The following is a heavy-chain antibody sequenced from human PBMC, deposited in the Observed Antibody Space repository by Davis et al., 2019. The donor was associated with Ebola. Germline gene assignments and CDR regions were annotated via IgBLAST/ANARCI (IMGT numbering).Heavy chain of an antibody. Sequence: PGGSLRLSCAASGFTFINYAMSWVRQAPGKGLEWVSAITGNGASTYSADSVKGRFIISRDSSKNTLYLQMNSLIVDDTAVYYCAKARGAYDILSHFDYWGQGTLVTVSS. J-gene: IGHJ4*02. CDR1: GFTFINYA. D-gene: IGHD3-9*01. V-gene: IGHV3-23*01. CDR2: ITGNGAST. CDR3: AKARGAYDILSHFDY.